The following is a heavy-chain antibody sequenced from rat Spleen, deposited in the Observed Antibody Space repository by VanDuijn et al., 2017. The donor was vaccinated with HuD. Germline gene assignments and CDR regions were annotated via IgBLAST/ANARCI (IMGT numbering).Heavy chain of an antibody. V-gene: IGHV5-7*01. CDR1: GFTFSDYY. CDR3: ARSVFDY. Sequence: EVQLVESDGGLVQPGRSLKLSCAASGFTFSDYYMAWVRQAPTKGLEWVATISSDGSSTNYRDSVKGRFTISRDNAKSTLYLQMDSLKSEDTATYYCARSVFDYWGQGVMVTVSS. CDR2: ISSDGSST. J-gene: IGHJ2*01.